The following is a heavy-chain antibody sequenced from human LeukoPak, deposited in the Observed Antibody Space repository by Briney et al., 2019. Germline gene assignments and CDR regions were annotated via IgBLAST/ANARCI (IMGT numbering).Heavy chain of an antibody. Sequence: PGGSLRLSCAASGFTFDDYGMSWVRQAPGKGLEWVSGINWNGGSTGYADSVKGRFTISRDNAKNSLYLQMNSLRAEDTALYYCARDGPYYDFWSGYYTFYFDYWGQGTLVTVSS. J-gene: IGHJ4*02. CDR1: GFTFDDYG. D-gene: IGHD3-3*01. CDR2: INWNGGST. V-gene: IGHV3-20*04. CDR3: ARDGPYYDFWSGYYTFYFDY.